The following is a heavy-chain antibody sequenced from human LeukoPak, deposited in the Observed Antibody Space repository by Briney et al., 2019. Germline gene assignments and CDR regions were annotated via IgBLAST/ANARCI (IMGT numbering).Heavy chain of an antibody. CDR1: GGSISSYY. V-gene: IGHV4-59*01. CDR2: IYYSGST. J-gene: IGHJ3*02. Sequence: SETLSLTCTVSGGSISSYYWSWIRQPPGKGLEWIGYIYYSGSTNYSPSLKSRVTISVDTSKSQFSLKLSSVTAADTAVYYCARGRIAAAGCAFDIWGQGTMVTVSS. D-gene: IGHD6-13*01. CDR3: ARGRIAAAGCAFDI.